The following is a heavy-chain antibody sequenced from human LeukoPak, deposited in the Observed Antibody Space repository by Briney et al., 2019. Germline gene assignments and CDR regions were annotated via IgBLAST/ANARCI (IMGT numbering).Heavy chain of an antibody. CDR3: ARDAPQVPAAGVLAS. Sequence: GGSLRLSCAASGFTFSRFSMNWVRQAPGKGLEWVSSISSSSDVYYADSLKGRFTISRDNAKNSLYLQMNSLRADDTAVYYCARDAPQVPAAGVLASWGQGTLVTVSS. J-gene: IGHJ5*02. CDR2: ISSSSDV. D-gene: IGHD6-13*01. CDR1: GFTFSRFS. V-gene: IGHV3-21*01.